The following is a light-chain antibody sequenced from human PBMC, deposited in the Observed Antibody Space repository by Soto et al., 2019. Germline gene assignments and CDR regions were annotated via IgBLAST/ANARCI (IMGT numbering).Light chain of an antibody. CDR3: QQYNNWPPYT. CDR2: GAS. J-gene: IGKJ2*01. CDR1: QSVSSN. Sequence: EIVMTQSPATLSVSPGERATLSCRASQSVSSNLAWYQQKPGQAPRLLIYGASTRAPGIPARFSGSGSGTEFTLTISSLQSEDFAVYYCQQYNNWPPYTFGQGTKLEFK. V-gene: IGKV3-15*01.